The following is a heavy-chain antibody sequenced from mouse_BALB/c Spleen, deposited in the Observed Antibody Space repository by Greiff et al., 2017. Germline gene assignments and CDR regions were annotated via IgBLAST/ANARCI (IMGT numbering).Heavy chain of an antibody. CDR2: ISSGGSYT. J-gene: IGHJ2*01. CDR3: ASSSTGYFDY. V-gene: IGHV5-6*02. D-gene: IGHD2-1*01. Sequence: DVMLVESGGDLVKPGGSLKLSCAASGFTFSSYGMSWVRQTPDKRLEWVATISSGGSYTYYPDSVKGRFTISRDNAKNTLYLQMSSLKSEDTAMYYCASSSTGYFDYWGQGTTLTVSS. CDR1: GFTFSSYG.